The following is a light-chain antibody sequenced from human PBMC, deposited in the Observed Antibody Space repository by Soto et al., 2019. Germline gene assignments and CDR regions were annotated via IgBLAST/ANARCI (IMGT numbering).Light chain of an antibody. CDR2: DAS. CDR3: QQYDNLPFT. J-gene: IGKJ3*01. V-gene: IGKV1-33*01. CDR1: QDIRNY. Sequence: DIQMTQSPSSLSASVGDRVTITCQASQDIRNYLNWYQQKPGKAPKLLIYDASNLQTGVPSRFSGSQSGTEFNCTISSLQPEDFATYYCQQYDNLPFTFGPGTKVDI.